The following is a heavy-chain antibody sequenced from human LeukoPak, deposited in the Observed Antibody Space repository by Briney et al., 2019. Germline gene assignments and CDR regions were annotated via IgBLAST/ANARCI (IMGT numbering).Heavy chain of an antibody. CDR2: MNPNSGNT. J-gene: IGHJ5*02. CDR3: ASLITTIVVGDP. Sequence: VASVTVSFTSSAYTFTSYDINWVRQATGQGLEWMGWMNPNSGNTGYAQKFQGRVTMTRNTSISTAYMELSSLRSEDTAVYYCASLITTIVVGDPWGQGTLVTVSS. D-gene: IGHD3-22*01. CDR1: AYTFTSYD. V-gene: IGHV1-8*01.